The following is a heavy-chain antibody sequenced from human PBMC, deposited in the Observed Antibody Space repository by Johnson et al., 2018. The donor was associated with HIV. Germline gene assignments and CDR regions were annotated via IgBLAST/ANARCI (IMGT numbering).Heavy chain of an antibody. CDR1: GFTFSSYA. V-gene: IGHV3-30*04. CDR2: ISSDGSGK. Sequence: QVQLVESGGGLVQPGGYLRLSCAASGFTFSSYAMHWVRQAPGKGLEWVALISSDGSGKEDSVKGRFTISRDNAKDSLYLQMNSLRADDTAVYYCARDPYTSGGYGAFDIWGQGTVVTVSS. D-gene: IGHD3-22*01. J-gene: IGHJ3*02. CDR3: ARDPYTSGGYGAFDI.